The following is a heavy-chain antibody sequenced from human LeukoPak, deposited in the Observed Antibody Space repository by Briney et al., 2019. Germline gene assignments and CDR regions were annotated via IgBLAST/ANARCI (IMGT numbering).Heavy chain of an antibody. CDR3: SICHPGCSGVSCYSDY. Sequence: SETLSLTCAVYGGSFSGYYWRWLREPPGKGLEWIGEINHSGSTNYNPSLKSRVTISVDTSKNQFSLNLSSLTAADTAVYYFSICHPGCSGVSCYSDYWGQGTLVTVSS. D-gene: IGHD2-15*01. J-gene: IGHJ4*02. V-gene: IGHV4-34*01. CDR2: INHSGST. CDR1: GGSFSGYY.